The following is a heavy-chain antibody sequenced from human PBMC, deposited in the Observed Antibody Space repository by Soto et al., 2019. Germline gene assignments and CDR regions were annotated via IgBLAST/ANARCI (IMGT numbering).Heavy chain of an antibody. D-gene: IGHD1-26*01. CDR1: GYSISSSNW. J-gene: IGHJ4*02. CDR2: IYYSGTT. CDR3: ARREIQGPIDY. Sequence: SETLSLTCAVSGYSISSSNWWGWSRQPPGKGLEWIGYIYYSGTTYYNPSLKSRVTMSVDTSKNQFSLKLTSVTAVDTAVYYFARREIQGPIDYWGQGTLVTVSS. V-gene: IGHV4-28*01.